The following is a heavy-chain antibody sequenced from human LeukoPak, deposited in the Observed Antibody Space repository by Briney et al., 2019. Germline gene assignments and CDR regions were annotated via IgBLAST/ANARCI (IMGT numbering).Heavy chain of an antibody. Sequence: SETLSLTCAVYGGSFSGYYWSWIRQPPGKGLEWIGEINHSGSTNYNPSLKSRVTISVDTSKNQFSLKLSSVTAADTAVYYCARDIRGVTMVRGVTPWYFDLWGRGTLVTVSS. V-gene: IGHV4-34*01. CDR2: INHSGST. D-gene: IGHD3-10*01. J-gene: IGHJ2*01. CDR1: GGSFSGYY. CDR3: ARDIRGVTMVRGVTPWYFDL.